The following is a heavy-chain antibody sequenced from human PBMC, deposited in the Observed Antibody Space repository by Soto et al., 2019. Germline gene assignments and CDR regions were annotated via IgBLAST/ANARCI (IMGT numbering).Heavy chain of an antibody. D-gene: IGHD3-22*01. V-gene: IGHV4-30-4*01. CDR2: IYYSGST. J-gene: IGHJ4*02. Sequence: SWTLSLTCSVSGGSISSGDYYWSLILQPPGKGLEWIGYIYYSGSTYYNPSLKIRVTISVDTSENQFSLKLSSVTAADTAVYYCARVYYYDSSGYYHDYWGQGTLVTVSS. CDR3: ARVYYYDSSGYYHDY. CDR1: GGSISSGDYY.